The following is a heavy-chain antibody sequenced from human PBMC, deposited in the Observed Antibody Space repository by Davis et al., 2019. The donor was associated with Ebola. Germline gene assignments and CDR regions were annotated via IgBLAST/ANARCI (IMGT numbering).Heavy chain of an antibody. CDR3: AKDRGMTTVTTRHYFDY. J-gene: IGHJ4*02. CDR1: GFTFSSYA. Sequence: PGGSLRLSCAASGFTFSSYAMSWVRQAPGKGLEWVSAISGSDGSTYYADSVKGRFTISRDNSKNTLYLQMNSLRAEDTAVYYCAKDRGMTTVTTRHYFDYWGQGTLVTVSS. D-gene: IGHD4-11*01. CDR2: ISGSDGST. V-gene: IGHV3-23*01.